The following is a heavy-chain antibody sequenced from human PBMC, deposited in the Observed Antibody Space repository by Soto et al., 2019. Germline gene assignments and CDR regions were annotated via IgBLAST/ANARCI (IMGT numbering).Heavy chain of an antibody. D-gene: IGHD3-10*01. CDR1: GYSIHTYNW. CDR2: IYYTGTT. V-gene: IGHV4-28*01. CDR3: ARTSGFTPGHLDY. J-gene: IGHJ4*02. Sequence: SETLSLTCAVPGYSIHTYNWWACIRQPPGKGLEWIGYIYYTGTTYYNLSLKSRVTMSVDTARDQFSLKVYSVTAADTAVYYCARTSGFTPGHLDYWSQGNLVTVSS.